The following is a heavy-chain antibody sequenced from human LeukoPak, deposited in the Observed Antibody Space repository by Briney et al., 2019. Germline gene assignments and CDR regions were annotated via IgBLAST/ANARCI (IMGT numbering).Heavy chain of an antibody. CDR1: GFTFSSYE. J-gene: IGHJ4*02. CDR2: IYSGGST. V-gene: IGHV3-66*02. D-gene: IGHD3-22*01. CDR3: AREIPTYYYDSSGYYDY. Sequence: GGSLRLSCAASGFTFSSYEMNWVRQAPGKGLEWVSVIYSGGSTYYADSVKGRFTISRDNSKNTLYLQMNSLRAEDTAVYYCAREIPTYYYDSSGYYDYWGQGTLVTVSS.